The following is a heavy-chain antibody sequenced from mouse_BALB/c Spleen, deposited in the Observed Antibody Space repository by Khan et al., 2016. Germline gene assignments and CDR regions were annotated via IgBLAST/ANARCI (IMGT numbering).Heavy chain of an antibody. CDR1: GFTFSDAW. J-gene: IGHJ3*01. V-gene: IGHV6-6*01. CDR2: FRSKAYNHAI. CDR3: LYDGSFEGFDY. Sequence: EVELEVSGGGLVQPGGSMKLSCAASGFTFSDAWLDWVRQSPAKGLEGVAEFRSKAYNHAIYYAESVKGWFTISRDDYKSSVYLQLNSLRAEATGNNYGLYDGSFEGFDYWGQGTMVTVSA. D-gene: IGHD1-1*02.